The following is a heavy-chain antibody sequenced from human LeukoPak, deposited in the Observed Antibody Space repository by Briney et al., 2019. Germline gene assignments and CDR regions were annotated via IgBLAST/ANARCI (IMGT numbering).Heavy chain of an antibody. CDR2: VHLSGAS. CDR3: ARESGAFSPSGF. Sequence: SETLSLTCAVSGGSILTTNWWSWVRQTPGKGLEWIGEVHLSGASNYNPSLKSRVSMSIGKSKNQLSLKLTSVTAADTAMYYCARESGAFSPSGFWGQGTLVAVSS. D-gene: IGHD1-26*01. CDR1: GGSILTTNW. J-gene: IGHJ4*02. V-gene: IGHV4-4*02.